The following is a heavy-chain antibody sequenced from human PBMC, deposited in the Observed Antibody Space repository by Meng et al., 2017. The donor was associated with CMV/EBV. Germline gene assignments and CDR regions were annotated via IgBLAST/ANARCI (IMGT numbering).Heavy chain of an antibody. V-gene: IGHV5-51*01. D-gene: IGHD3-3*01. Sequence: GGSLRLSCKGSGYSFTSYWIGWVRQMPGKGLEWMGIIYPGDSDTRYSPSFQGQVTISADKSISTAYLQWSSLKASDTAMYYCAIIGSSIFGGVGDSGYYYGMDVWGQGTTVTVSS. CDR3: AIIGSSIFGGVGDSGYYYGMDV. CDR1: GYSFTSYW. CDR2: IYPGDSDT. J-gene: IGHJ6*02.